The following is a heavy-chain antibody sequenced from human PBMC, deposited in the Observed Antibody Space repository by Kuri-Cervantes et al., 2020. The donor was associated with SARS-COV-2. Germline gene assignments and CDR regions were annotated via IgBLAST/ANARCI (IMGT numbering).Heavy chain of an antibody. D-gene: IGHD2/OR15-2a*01. CDR1: GFTFSSFA. J-gene: IGHJ4*02. CDR2: ISGSGVGT. Sequence: GESLKISCAASGFTFSSFAMSWVRQAPGKGLEWVSSISGSGVGTYYADSVKGRFTISRDNSKNTLYLQMNSLRAEDSVLYYCAKVGLSFDYWGQGTLVTVSS. V-gene: IGHV3-23*01. CDR3: AKVGLSFDY.